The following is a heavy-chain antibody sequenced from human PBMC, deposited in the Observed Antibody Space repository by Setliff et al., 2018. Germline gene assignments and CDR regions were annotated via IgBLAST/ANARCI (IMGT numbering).Heavy chain of an antibody. J-gene: IGHJ6*03. CDR1: GGSVNSGYDN. D-gene: IGHD6-19*01. CDR3: ARASSGWYSAYYYYMDV. CDR2: INRRGST. V-gene: IGHV4-61*09. Sequence: SETLSLTCTVSGGSVNSGYDNWNWLRQPAGKGLEWIGHINRRGSTNFSPSLKSRVTISLDTSKNQFSLNLTSVTAADTAVYYCARASSGWYSAYYYYMDVWVKGTTVTVSS.